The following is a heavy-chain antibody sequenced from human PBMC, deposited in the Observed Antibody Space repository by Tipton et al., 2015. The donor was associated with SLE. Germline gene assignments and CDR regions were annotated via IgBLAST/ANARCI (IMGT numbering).Heavy chain of an antibody. V-gene: IGHV4-4*08. CDR3: AREAVAGYFDY. Sequence: LRLSCTVSGGSISSYYWSWIRQPPGKGLEWIGYIYTSGSTNYNPSLKSRVTISVDTSKNQFSLKLSSVTAADTAVYYCAREAVAGYFDYWGQGTLVTVSS. CDR2: IYTSGST. D-gene: IGHD6-19*01. CDR1: GGSISSYY. J-gene: IGHJ4*02.